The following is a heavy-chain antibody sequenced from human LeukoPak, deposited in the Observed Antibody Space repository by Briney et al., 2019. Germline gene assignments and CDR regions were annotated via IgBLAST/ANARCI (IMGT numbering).Heavy chain of an antibody. CDR2: IYYSGST. J-gene: IGHJ4*02. D-gene: IGHD6-13*01. CDR3: ARYRIAAAGTFGGYYFDY. V-gene: IGHV4-31*03. Sequence: SQTLSLTCTVSGGSISIGGYYCSWIRQHPGKGLEWIGYIYYSGSTYYNPSLKSRVTISVDTSKNQFSLKLSSVTAADTAVYYCARYRIAAAGTFGGYYFDYWGQGTLVTVSS. CDR1: GGSISIGGYY.